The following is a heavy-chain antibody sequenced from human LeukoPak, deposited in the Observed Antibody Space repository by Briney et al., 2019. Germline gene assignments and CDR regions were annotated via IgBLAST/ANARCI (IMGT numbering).Heavy chain of an antibody. CDR1: GYTFTSYY. D-gene: IGHD6-6*01. Sequence: GASVKVSCKASGYTFTSYYMHWLRQAPGQGLEWMGGIIPIFGTANYAQKFQGRVTITADESTSTAYMELSSLRSEDTAVYYCARGSGIAALYYFDYWGQGTLVTVSS. J-gene: IGHJ4*02. V-gene: IGHV1-69*13. CDR2: IIPIFGTA. CDR3: ARGSGIAALYYFDY.